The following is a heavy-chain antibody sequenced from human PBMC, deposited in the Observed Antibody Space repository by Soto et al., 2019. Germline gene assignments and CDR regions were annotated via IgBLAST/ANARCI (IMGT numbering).Heavy chain of an antibody. CDR1: GFTFSSYD. Sequence: PGGSLRLSCAASGFTFSSYDMHWVRQATGKGLEWVSAIGTAGDPYYPGSVKGRFTISRENAKNSLYLQMNSLRAGDTAVYYCATYPRRRDALPYFDCFPPLSYFVYWGPGTLLTVSS. V-gene: IGHV3-13*05. D-gene: IGHD3-9*01. CDR3: ATYPRRRDALPYFDCFPPLSYFVY. CDR2: IGTAGDP. J-gene: IGHJ4*02.